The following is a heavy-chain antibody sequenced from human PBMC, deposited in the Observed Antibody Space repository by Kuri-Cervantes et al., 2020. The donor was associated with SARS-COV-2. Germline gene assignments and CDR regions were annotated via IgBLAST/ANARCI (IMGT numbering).Heavy chain of an antibody. CDR2: INLMFDSA. CDR1: GGTFISSS. J-gene: IGHJ6*02. CDR3: VRVHCISVSCFSAYPLDV. V-gene: IGHV1-69*08. Sequence: SVKVSCKASGGTFISSSITWVRQAPGQGLDWMGRINLMFDSANYAQKVQGRVTITADKSTRTTYMELSSLTSEDTAVYYCVRVHCISVSCFSAYPLDVWGQGTTVTVSS. D-gene: IGHD2-2*01.